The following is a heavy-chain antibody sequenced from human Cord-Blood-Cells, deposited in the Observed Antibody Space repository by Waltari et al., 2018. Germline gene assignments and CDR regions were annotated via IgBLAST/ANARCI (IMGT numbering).Heavy chain of an antibody. CDR1: GGSISSSSYY. Sequence: QLQLQESGPGLVKPSETLSLTCTVPGGSISSSSYYWGWSRQPPGKGLEWIGSIYYSGSTYYNPSLKSRVTISVDTSKNQFSLKLSSVTAADTAVYYCARQPSSGWYYYYYGMDVWGQGTTVTVSS. J-gene: IGHJ6*02. D-gene: IGHD6-19*01. V-gene: IGHV4-39*01. CDR3: ARQPSSGWYYYYYGMDV. CDR2: IYYSGST.